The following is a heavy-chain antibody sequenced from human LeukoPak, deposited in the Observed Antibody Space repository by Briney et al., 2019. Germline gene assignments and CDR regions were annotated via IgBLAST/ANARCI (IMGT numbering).Heavy chain of an antibody. J-gene: IGHJ4*02. CDR3: AKRWLRYYFDY. CDR1: G. CDR2: ISYDGSNK. D-gene: IGHD5-12*01. V-gene: IGHV3-30*18. Sequence: GXXWVRQAPGKGLEWVAVISYDGSNKYYADSVKGRFTISRDNSKNTLYLQMNSLRAEDTAVYYCAKRWLRYYFDYWGQGTLVTVSS.